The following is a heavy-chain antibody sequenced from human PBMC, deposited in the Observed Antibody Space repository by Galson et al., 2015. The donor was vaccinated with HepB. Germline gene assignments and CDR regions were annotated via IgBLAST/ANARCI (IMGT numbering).Heavy chain of an antibody. D-gene: IGHD3-10*01. CDR2: IKQDGSEK. V-gene: IGHV3-7*01. CDR1: GFTFSSYW. J-gene: IGHJ6*02. CDR3: ARDFRSGSYYGPVYYYYGMDV. Sequence: SLRLSCAASGFTFSSYWMSWVRQAPGKGLEWVANIKQDGSEKYYVDSVKGRFTISRDNAKNSLYLQMNSLRAEDTAVYYCARDFRSGSYYGPVYYYYGMDVWGQGTTVTVSS.